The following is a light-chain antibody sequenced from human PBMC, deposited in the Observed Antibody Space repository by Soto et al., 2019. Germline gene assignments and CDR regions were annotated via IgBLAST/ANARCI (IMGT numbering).Light chain of an antibody. CDR3: QQYNTYSRT. J-gene: IGKJ1*01. Sequence: DIQMTQSPSTLSASVGDRVTITCRAGQSISSWLAWYQQKPGKVPKLLISNASNLESGVPSRFSGSGSGTEFTLTISSLQPDDFATYYCQQYNTYSRTFGQGTKVEIQ. CDR1: QSISSW. V-gene: IGKV1-5*03. CDR2: NAS.